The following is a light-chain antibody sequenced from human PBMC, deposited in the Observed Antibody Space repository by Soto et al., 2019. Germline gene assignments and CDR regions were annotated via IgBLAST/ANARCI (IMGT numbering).Light chain of an antibody. J-gene: IGKJ3*01. V-gene: IGKV3-11*01. CDR1: QSVSSY. Sequence: EIVLTQSPATLSLSPGERATLSCRASQSVSSYLAWYQQKPGQAPGLLIYDASNRATGIPARFSGSGSGTDFTLTISSLEPEDFAVYYCQQRSNWPPVLFTFGPGTKVDIK. CDR3: QQRSNWPPVLFT. CDR2: DAS.